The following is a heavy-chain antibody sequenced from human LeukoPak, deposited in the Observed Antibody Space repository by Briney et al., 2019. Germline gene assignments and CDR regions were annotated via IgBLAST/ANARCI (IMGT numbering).Heavy chain of an antibody. CDR3: AKESGKFDY. CDR1: GLPIADFA. J-gene: IGHJ4*02. CDR2: ISGDGVST. V-gene: IGHV3-43*02. Sequence: PGGSLRLSCVASGLPIADFAMHWVRQAPGKGLEWVSLISGDGVSTFYADSVKGRFSISRDNSKNSLYLEMNSLRIEDAAMYYCAKESGKFDYWGQGTLVAVSS.